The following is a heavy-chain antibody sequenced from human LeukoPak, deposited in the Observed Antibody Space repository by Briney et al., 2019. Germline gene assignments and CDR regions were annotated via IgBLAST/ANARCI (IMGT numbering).Heavy chain of an antibody. CDR2: IDWEDDK. CDR3: ARETYYYDSRASKQVDY. CDR1: GFSLGTSGMC. J-gene: IGHJ4*02. Sequence: SGPALVKPTQTLTLTCTFSGFSLGTSGMCVSWIRQPPGKALEWLARIDWEDDKYYRTSLKTRLTISKDTSKNQVVLKMTNMDPVDTATYYCARETYYYDSRASKQVDYWGQGTLVTVSS. V-gene: IGHV2-70*11. D-gene: IGHD3-22*01.